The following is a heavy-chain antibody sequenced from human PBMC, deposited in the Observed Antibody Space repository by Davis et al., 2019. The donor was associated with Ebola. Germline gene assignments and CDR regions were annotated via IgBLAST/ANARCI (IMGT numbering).Heavy chain of an antibody. J-gene: IGHJ4*02. Sequence: GESLKISCAASGFTLSYYDFHWVRQFPGEGLEWVSAIGRADDTYYAGSVKGRFTISRDDAKNSLYLQMNGLRDEDTAVYYCARDTALGYWGQGTLVTVSS. V-gene: IGHV3-13*01. D-gene: IGHD5-18*01. CDR3: ARDTALGY. CDR1: GFTLSYYD. CDR2: IGRADDT.